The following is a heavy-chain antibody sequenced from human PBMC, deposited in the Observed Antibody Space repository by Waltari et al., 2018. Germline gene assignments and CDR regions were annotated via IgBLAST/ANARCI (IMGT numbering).Heavy chain of an antibody. V-gene: IGHV3-13*04. J-gene: IGHJ4*02. CDR1: GFTFRSYD. CDR3: VRGAYRGNDF. D-gene: IGHD1-1*01. Sequence: EVQLVESGGTLVQPGGSLSLSCIASGFTFRSYDMHWVRQMSGKGLECVAGVGTGGVTHYAESVRGRFTISRDNVKNSLYLQMNSLRVEDTAEYYCVRGAYRGNDFWGQGTRVTVSS. CDR2: VGTGGVT.